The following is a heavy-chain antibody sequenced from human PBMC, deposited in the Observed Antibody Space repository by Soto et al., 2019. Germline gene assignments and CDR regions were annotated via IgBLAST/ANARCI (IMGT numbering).Heavy chain of an antibody. J-gene: IGHJ6*02. D-gene: IGHD1-26*01. V-gene: IGHV5-10-1*01. CDR2: IDPSDSYT. CDR1: GYSFTSYW. Sequence: LGECLKISCKGSGYSFTSYWISWVRQMPGKGLEWMGRIDPSDSYTNYSPSFQGHVTISADKSISTAYLQWSSLKASDTAMYYCARQELRSYYYCGMDVWGQGTTVTVSS. CDR3: ARQELRSYYYCGMDV.